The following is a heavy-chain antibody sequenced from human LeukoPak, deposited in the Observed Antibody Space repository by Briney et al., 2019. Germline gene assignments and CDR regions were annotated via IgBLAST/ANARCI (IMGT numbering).Heavy chain of an antibody. CDR1: GGSISSSSYY. D-gene: IGHD4-23*01. CDR2: IYYSGST. J-gene: IGHJ4*02. Sequence: SETLSLTCTVSGGSISSSSYYWGWIRQPPGKGLEWIGSIYYSGSTYYNPSLKSRVTISVDTSKNQFSLKLSSVTAADTAVYYCARVPDGDGGNSGGSYWGQGTLVTVSA. CDR3: ARVPDGDGGNSGGSY. V-gene: IGHV4-39*01.